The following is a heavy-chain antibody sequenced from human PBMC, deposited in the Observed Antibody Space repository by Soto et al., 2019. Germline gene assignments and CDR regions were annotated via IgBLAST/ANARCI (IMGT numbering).Heavy chain of an antibody. Sequence: GETLKITCKVSGYSFTSYWIGWVRQMPAKDLEWMGIIYPGDSDTRYSPSFQGQVTISADNSISTSYLQWSILTASDTAMYYCARITTVRSYYYYGMDVWGKGPTVTSPQ. CDR2: IYPGDSDT. CDR3: ARITTVRSYYYYGMDV. D-gene: IGHD4-4*01. J-gene: IGHJ6*04. V-gene: IGHV5-51*01. CDR1: GYSFTSYW.